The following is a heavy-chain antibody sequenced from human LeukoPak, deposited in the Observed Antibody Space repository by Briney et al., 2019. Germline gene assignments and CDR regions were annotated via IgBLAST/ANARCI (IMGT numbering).Heavy chain of an antibody. J-gene: IGHJ3*02. Sequence: SETLSLTCTVSGGSLSSYYWSWLRQPPGKGLEWIGYIYSSWSTNYNPSLKSRVTISVDTSKTQYSLKLSSVTAADTAVYYCARGGFGPFFDIWGQGTMVTVSS. D-gene: IGHD3-10*01. V-gene: IGHV4-59*08. CDR2: IYSSWST. CDR3: ARGGFGPFFDI. CDR1: GGSLSSYY.